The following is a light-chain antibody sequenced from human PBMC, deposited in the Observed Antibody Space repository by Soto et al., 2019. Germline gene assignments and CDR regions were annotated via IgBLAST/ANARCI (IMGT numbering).Light chain of an antibody. CDR1: QTIANIY. V-gene: IGKV3-20*01. CDR3: QQYSGSPET. J-gene: IGKJ1*01. CDR2: DTS. Sequence: EIVLTQSPGTLSLSPGERAVLSCRASQTIANIYLAWYKHKPGRPPRLLIYDTSTRATGTPDRFIGSGSGTDFTLTISRLEPEDFAVYYCQQYSGSPETFGPGTKVEIK.